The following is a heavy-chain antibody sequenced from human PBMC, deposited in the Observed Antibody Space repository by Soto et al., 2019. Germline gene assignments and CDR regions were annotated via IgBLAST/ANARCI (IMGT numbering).Heavy chain of an antibody. CDR1: GYSFTSHY. J-gene: IGHJ6*02. D-gene: IGHD6-13*01. CDR2: INPSGGST. CDR3: ARDLADSSSWALAYYGMDV. V-gene: IGHV1-46*03. Sequence: ASVKVSCKAIGYSFTSHYMHWVRQAPGQGLEWMGIINPSGGSTSYAQKFQGRVTMTRDTSTSTVYMELSSLRSEDTAVYYCARDLADSSSWALAYYGMDVWGQGTTVTVSS.